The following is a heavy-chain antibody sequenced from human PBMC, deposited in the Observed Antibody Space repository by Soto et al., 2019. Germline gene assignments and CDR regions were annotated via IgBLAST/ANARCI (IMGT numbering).Heavy chain of an antibody. Sequence: SSETLSLTCTVSGGSISSTNYYWSWIRQPPGKGLEWIGYIYYSGTTYYNPSLKSRVTISIDTSKNQFSLKLNSVTAADTAVYYCARDTLYYYDSRTYHRWSDPWGQGTLVTVSS. D-gene: IGHD3-22*01. CDR3: ARDTLYYYDSRTYHRWSDP. V-gene: IGHV4-30-4*01. CDR1: GGSISSTNYY. J-gene: IGHJ5*02. CDR2: IYYSGTT.